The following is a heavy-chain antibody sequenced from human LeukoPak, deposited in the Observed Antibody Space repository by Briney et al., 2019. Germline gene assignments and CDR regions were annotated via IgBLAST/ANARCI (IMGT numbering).Heavy chain of an antibody. CDR1: GYTFTGYY. V-gene: IGHV7-4-1*02. CDR2: INTNTGNP. J-gene: IGHJ4*02. CDR3: ARGSEAVEY. Sequence: GASVKVSCKASGYTFTGYYMHWVRQAPGQGLEWMGWINTNTGNPTYAQGFTGRFVFSLDTSVSTAYLQISSLKAEDSAVYYCARGSEAVEYWGQGTLVTVSS. D-gene: IGHD6-19*01.